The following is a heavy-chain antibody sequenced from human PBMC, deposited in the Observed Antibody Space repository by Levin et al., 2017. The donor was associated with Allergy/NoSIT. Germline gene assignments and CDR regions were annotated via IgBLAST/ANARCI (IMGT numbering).Heavy chain of an antibody. D-gene: IGHD1-1*01. Sequence: EASVKVSCKASGGTFSSYAISWVRQAPGQGLEWMGGIIPIFGTANYAQKFQGRVTITADESTSTAYMELSSLRSEDTAVYYCARETGGGNAFDSWGQGTMVTVSS. CDR1: GGTFSSYA. V-gene: IGHV1-69*13. J-gene: IGHJ3*02. CDR2: IIPIFGTA. CDR3: ARETGGGNAFDS.